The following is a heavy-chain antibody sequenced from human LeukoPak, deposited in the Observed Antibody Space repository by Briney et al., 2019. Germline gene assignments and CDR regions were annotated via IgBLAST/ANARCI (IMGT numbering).Heavy chain of an antibody. D-gene: IGHD3-10*01. V-gene: IGHV3-21*01. CDR2: ISSSSSYI. Sequence: GGSPRLSCAASGFTFSSYSMNWVRQAPGKGLEWVSSISSSSSYIYYADSVKGRFTISRDNAKNSLYLQMNSLRAEDTAVYYCARDESGYYGSGGYYGMDVWGQGTTVTVSS. CDR1: GFTFSSYS. CDR3: ARDESGYYGSGGYYGMDV. J-gene: IGHJ6*02.